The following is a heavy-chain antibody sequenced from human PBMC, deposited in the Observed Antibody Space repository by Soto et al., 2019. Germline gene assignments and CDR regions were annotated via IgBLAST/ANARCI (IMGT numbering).Heavy chain of an antibody. CDR3: TTPSRYYDVWSGYYGDGFDI. J-gene: IGHJ3*02. CDR2: IKSKADGGAT. CDR1: GFTLNNAW. V-gene: IGHV3-15*01. D-gene: IGHD3-3*01. Sequence: GGSLRLSCAASGFTLNNAWMNWVRQAPGKGLEWVGRIKSKADGGATHYAATVKGRFTSSRDDSKNTLYLQMNSLKIEDTAVYYCTTPSRYYDVWSGYYGDGFDIWGQGTMVTVSS.